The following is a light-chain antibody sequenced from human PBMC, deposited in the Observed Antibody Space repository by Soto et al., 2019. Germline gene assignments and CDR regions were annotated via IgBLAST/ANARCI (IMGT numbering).Light chain of an antibody. Sequence: EIVFTQSPFTLSLSPGERATLSCRASQSVSSYLAWYQQKPGQAPRLLIYDASNRATGIPARFSGSGSGTDFTLTISRLEPEDFAVYYCQQYGSLITFGQGTRLEIK. CDR3: QQYGSLIT. CDR2: DAS. CDR1: QSVSSY. J-gene: IGKJ5*01. V-gene: IGKV3-11*01.